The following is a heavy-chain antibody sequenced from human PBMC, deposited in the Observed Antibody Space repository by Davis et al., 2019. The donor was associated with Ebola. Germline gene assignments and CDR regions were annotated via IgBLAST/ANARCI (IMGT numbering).Heavy chain of an antibody. CDR3: ARYSGYIDY. V-gene: IGHV4-39*01. Sequence: SETLSLTCTVSGGSISSSSYYWGWIRQPPGKGLEWIGSIYYSRSTYYNPSLKSRVTISVDTSKNQFSLKLSSVTAADTAVYYCARYSGYIDYWGQGTLVTVSS. D-gene: IGHD1-26*01. CDR1: GGSISSSSYY. J-gene: IGHJ4*02. CDR2: IYYSRST.